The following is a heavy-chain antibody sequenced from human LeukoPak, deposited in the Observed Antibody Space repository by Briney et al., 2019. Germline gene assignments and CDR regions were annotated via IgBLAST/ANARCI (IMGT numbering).Heavy chain of an antibody. CDR3: ARSSFNDYDSSGYSY. CDR2: IYSGGST. J-gene: IGHJ4*02. CDR1: GFTVSSNY. D-gene: IGHD3-22*01. Sequence: GGSLRLSCAASGFTVSSNYMSWVRQAPGKGLEWVSVIYSGGSTYYADSVKGRFTISRDNSKNTLYLRMNSLRAEDTAVYYCARSSFNDYDSSGYSYWGQGTLVTVSS. V-gene: IGHV3-53*01.